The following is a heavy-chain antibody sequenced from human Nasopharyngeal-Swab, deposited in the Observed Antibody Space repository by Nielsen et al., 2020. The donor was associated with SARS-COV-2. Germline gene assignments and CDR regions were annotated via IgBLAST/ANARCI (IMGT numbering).Heavy chain of an antibody. Sequence: SDTLSPTCTVSGYSIRSDSYWGWIRQPPGKGLEWIGYMYHSGTTYYNPSLKSRVTISRDTSKNQLSLTLTSVTAADTGVYYCARDVTGYLQCDSWGRGSLVTVSS. D-gene: IGHD3-9*01. CDR2: MYHSGTT. J-gene: IGHJ4*02. CDR1: GYSIRSDSY. CDR3: ARDVTGYLQCDS. V-gene: IGHV4-38-2*02.